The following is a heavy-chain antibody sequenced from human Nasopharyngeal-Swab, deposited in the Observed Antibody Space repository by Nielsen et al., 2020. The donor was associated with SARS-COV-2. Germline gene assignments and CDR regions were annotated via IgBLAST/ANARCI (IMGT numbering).Heavy chain of an antibody. D-gene: IGHD2-15*01. CDR3: ARQRQYCSGGSCYFKWFDP. CDR2: IYPGDSDT. Sequence: GGSLRLSCKGSGYSFTSYWIGWVRQMPGKGLEWMGIIYPGDSDTRYSPSFEGQVTISADKSISTAYLQWSSLKASDTAMYYCARQRQYCSGGSCYFKWFDPWGQGTLVTVSS. V-gene: IGHV5-51*01. J-gene: IGHJ5*02. CDR1: GYSFTSYW.